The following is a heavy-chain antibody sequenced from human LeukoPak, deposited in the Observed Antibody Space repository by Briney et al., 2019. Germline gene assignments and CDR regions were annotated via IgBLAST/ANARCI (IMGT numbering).Heavy chain of an antibody. V-gene: IGHV1-69*04. D-gene: IGHD3-22*01. CDR3: ARSPESYYYDSSGYYNKRYLDY. Sequence: ASVKVSCKASGGTFSSYAISWVRQAPGQGLEWMGRIIPILGIANYAQKFQGRVTITADKSTSTAYMELSSLRSEDTAVYYCARSPESYYYDSSGYYNKRYLDYWGQGTLVTVSS. CDR2: IIPILGIA. CDR1: GGTFSSYA. J-gene: IGHJ4*02.